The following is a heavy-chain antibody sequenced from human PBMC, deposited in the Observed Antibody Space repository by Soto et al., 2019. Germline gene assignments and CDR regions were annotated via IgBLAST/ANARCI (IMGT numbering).Heavy chain of an antibody. D-gene: IGHD3-10*01. J-gene: IGHJ4*02. Sequence: GSLRLSCAASGFTFSNYAMHWVRQAPGKELEYVSTINSNGGTTFYVKSVKGRFTISRDNSKNTLYLQMGSLRAEDMAVYYCARDSEPSMVRGIISYWGQGALVTVSS. CDR1: GFTFSNYA. V-gene: IGHV3-64*01. CDR3: ARDSEPSMVRGIISY. CDR2: INSNGGTT.